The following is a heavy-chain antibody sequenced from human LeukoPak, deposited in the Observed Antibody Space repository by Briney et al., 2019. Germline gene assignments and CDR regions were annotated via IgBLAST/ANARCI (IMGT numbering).Heavy chain of an antibody. CDR3: ARSAAAGFSYYSYYLDV. CDR2: ISGSGGST. D-gene: IGHD6-13*01. J-gene: IGHJ6*03. CDR1: GFTLSSYA. Sequence: GGSLRLSCAASGFTLSSYAMSWVRQAPGKGLEWVSAISGSGGSTYYADSVKGRLTISRDNSKNTLYLQMNSLRAEDTAVYYCARSAAAGFSYYSYYLDVWGKGTTVTIFS. V-gene: IGHV3-23*01.